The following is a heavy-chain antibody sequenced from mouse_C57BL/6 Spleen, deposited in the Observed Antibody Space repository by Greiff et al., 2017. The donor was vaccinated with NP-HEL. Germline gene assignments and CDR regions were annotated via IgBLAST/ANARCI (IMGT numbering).Heavy chain of an antibody. CDR1: GFTFSSYT. V-gene: IGHV5-9*01. Sequence: EVKLVESGGGLVKPGGSLKLSCAASGFTFSSYTMSWVRQTPEKRLEWVATISGGGGNTYYPDSVKGRFTISRDNAKDTLYLQMSSLRSEDTALYYCARNLFFDYWGQGTTLTVSS. CDR2: ISGGGGNT. CDR3: ARNLFFDY. J-gene: IGHJ2*01.